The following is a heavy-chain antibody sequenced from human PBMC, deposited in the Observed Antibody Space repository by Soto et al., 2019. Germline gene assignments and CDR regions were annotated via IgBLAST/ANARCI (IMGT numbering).Heavy chain of an antibody. Sequence: SETLSLTCTVSGGTVTGYYWSWIRQPPGKGLEWIGYINYSGSTKYNPSLKSRVTISVDTSKNQFSLKISSVTAADTAVYYCARAAEELDYWGQGTLVTVSS. CDR2: INYSGST. V-gene: IGHV4-59*02. CDR3: ARAAEELDY. J-gene: IGHJ4*02. CDR1: GGTVTGYY.